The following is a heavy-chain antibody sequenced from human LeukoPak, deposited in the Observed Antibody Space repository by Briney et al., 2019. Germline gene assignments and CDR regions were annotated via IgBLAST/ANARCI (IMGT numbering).Heavy chain of an antibody. CDR3: AKDGQPSTRSYLCTHGLCYQDY. CDR2: IKSKTDGGTT. Sequence: GGSLRLSCAASGFTFSNAWMSWVRQAPGKGLEWVGRIKSKTDGGTTDYAAPVKGRFTISRDDSKNTLYLKLNSLRADDTAVYYCAKDGQPSTRSYLCTHGLCYQDYWGQGTLVTVSS. CDR1: GFTFSNAW. J-gene: IGHJ4*02. V-gene: IGHV3-15*01. D-gene: IGHD2-8*01.